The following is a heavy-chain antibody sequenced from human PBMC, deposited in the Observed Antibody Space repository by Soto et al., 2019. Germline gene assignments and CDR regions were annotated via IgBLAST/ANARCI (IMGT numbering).Heavy chain of an antibody. J-gene: IGHJ4*02. CDR3: VKDHEQYYDSSGSLDY. V-gene: IGHV3-30*18. D-gene: IGHD3-22*01. Sequence: QVQLVESGGGVVQPGRSLRLSCAASGFTFSSYGMHWVRQAPGKGLEWVAGISYDGSNKYYEDSVKGQITISRDNTKNTLYLLIESQRAEDTTVNYCVKDHEQYYDSSGSLDYWGQGTLVTVSS. CDR2: ISYDGSNK. CDR1: GFTFSSYG.